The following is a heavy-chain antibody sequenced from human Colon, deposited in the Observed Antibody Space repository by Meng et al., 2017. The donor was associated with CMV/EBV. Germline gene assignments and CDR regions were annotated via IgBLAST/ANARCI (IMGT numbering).Heavy chain of an antibody. CDR1: GNRFSNYW. V-gene: IGHV5-51*01. Sequence: GESLKISCQVSGNRFSNYWIAWVRQMPGKGLEWMGIIYPDDSQTKYSPSFQGQVTISADKSISTAYLQWSTLKASDTAVYYCARLKTYYFDFWGQGSLVTVSS. CDR3: ARLKTYYFDF. CDR2: IYPDDSQT. J-gene: IGHJ4*02.